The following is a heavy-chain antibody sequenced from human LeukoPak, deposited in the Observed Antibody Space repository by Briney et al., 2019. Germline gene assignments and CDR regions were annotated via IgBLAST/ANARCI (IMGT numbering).Heavy chain of an antibody. J-gene: IGHJ4*02. D-gene: IGHD3-3*01. Sequence: PGGSLRLSCAASGFTFSSYAMSWVRQAPGKGLEWVSAISGSGGSTYYADSVKGRFTISRDNSKNTLYLQMNSLRAEDTAVYYCAKAVLEWLLLGYFDYWGQGTLVTVSS. CDR2: ISGSGGST. CDR1: GFTFSSYA. CDR3: AKAVLEWLLLGYFDY. V-gene: IGHV3-23*01.